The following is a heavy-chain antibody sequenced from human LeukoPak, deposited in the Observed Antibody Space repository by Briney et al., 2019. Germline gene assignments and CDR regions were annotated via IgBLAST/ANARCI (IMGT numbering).Heavy chain of an antibody. CDR3: ARHQGVVDL. CDR1: GLIFSGFY. D-gene: IGHD3-3*01. J-gene: IGHJ2*01. Sequence: KTSETLSLTCAVYGLIFSGFYWTWIRQPPGKGLEWIGEINHSGSTNYNPSLKSRVTISVDASKNQFSLKLSSVTAADAAVYYCARHQGVVDLWGRSSLVTVSS. CDR2: INHSGST. V-gene: IGHV4-34*01.